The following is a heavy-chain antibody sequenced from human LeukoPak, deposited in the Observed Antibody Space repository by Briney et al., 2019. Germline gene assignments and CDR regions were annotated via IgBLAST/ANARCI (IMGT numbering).Heavy chain of an antibody. CDR2: IYWNDDK. CDR1: GFSLSTSGVG. V-gene: IGHV2-5*01. CDR3: AHSYEDTIFGVVIISLGLFDY. J-gene: IGHJ4*02. D-gene: IGHD3-3*01. Sequence: ESGPTLVNPTQTLTLTCTFSGFSLSTSGVGVGWIRQPPGKALEWFALIYWNDDKRYSPSLKSRLTITKDTSKNQVVLTMTNMDPVDTATYYCAHSYEDTIFGVVIISLGLFDYWGQGTLVTVSS.